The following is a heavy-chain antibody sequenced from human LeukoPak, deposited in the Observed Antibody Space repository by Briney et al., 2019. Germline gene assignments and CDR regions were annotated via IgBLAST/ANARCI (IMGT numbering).Heavy chain of an antibody. J-gene: IGHJ4*02. CDR3: ARGRNILTGYFHGPTGFVRFDY. V-gene: IGHV4-31*03. CDR2: IYYSGST. CDR1: GGSIISGGYY. Sequence: SGTLSLTCTVSGGSIISGGYYWSCIRHQRRKGMEWIGYIYYSGSTNYYPSLKSRVTISEDTSKNQFSLKLSSVTAADTAVYYCARGRNILTGYFHGPTGFVRFDYWGQGTLVTVSS. D-gene: IGHD3-9*01.